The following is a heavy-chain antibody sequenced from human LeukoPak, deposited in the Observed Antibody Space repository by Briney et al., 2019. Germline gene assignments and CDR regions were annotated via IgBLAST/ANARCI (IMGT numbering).Heavy chain of an antibody. Sequence: ASVKVSCKASGYTFTGYYMHWVRQAPGQGLEWMGRINPNSGGTNYAQKFQGGVTMTRDTSISTAYMELSRLRSDDSAVYYCARVVTGTGWFDPCGQGTLVTVSS. V-gene: IGHV1-2*06. CDR2: INPNSGGT. J-gene: IGHJ5*02. CDR1: GYTFTGYY. D-gene: IGHD1-1*01. CDR3: ARVVTGTGWFDP.